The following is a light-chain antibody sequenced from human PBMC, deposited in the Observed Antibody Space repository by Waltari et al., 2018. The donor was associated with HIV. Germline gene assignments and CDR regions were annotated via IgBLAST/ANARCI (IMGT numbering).Light chain of an antibody. V-gene: IGKV1-9*01. J-gene: IGKJ3*01. CDR2: AAS. CDR3: QQLNSYPFT. Sequence: DIQLTQSPSFLSASVGARVTLTCRARQGISSYFAWYQQQPGKAPKLLIYAASTLQSGVPSRCSGSGSGTEFTLTISSLQPEDLATDYCQQLNSYPFTFGPGTKVDIK. CDR1: QGISSY.